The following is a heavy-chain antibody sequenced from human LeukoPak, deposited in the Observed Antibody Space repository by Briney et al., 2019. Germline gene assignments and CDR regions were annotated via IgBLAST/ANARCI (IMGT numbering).Heavy chain of an antibody. CDR1: GCTISSCRYH. V-gene: IGHV4-61*02. Sequence: SQTLSLTCTVSGCTISSCRYHWSWIRQPAGKGLEWIGRIYTSGSTNYNPYLKSRVTISVDTSKNQFSLMLSYVTAADTAVYYCAIEALVVVPAATDNWFDPWGQGTLVTVSS. J-gene: IGHJ5*02. CDR3: AIEALVVVPAATDNWFDP. CDR2: IYTSGST. D-gene: IGHD2-2*01.